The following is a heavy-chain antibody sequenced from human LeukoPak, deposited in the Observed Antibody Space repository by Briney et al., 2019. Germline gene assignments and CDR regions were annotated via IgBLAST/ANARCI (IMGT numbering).Heavy chain of an antibody. CDR2: INHSGST. CDR3: ARSGSYSWYFDL. J-gene: IGHJ2*01. D-gene: IGHD1-26*01. CDR1: GVSFSGYY. V-gene: IGHV4-34*01. Sequence: SETLSLTCAVYGVSFSGYYWSWIRQPPGKGLEWIGEINHSGSTNYNPSLKSRVTISVDTSKNQFSLKLSSVTAADTAVYYCARSGSYSWYFDLWGRGTLVTVSS.